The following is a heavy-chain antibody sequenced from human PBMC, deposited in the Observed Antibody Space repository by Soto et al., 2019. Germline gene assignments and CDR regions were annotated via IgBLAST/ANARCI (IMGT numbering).Heavy chain of an antibody. CDR1: GYTFTSYT. J-gene: IGHJ5*02. Sequence: QVSLVQSGADMEKPGASMKVSCKTSGYTFTSYTVHWVRQAPGQSLQWMGWINAGNGNTKNSQSFQDRVTITRDTSASTVYIELTSLTSEDTDMYYCARAYGSGTYVNHFHPWGQGVLVTVSS. V-gene: IGHV1-3*01. CDR3: ARAYGSGTYVNHFHP. D-gene: IGHD3-10*01. CDR2: INAGNGNT.